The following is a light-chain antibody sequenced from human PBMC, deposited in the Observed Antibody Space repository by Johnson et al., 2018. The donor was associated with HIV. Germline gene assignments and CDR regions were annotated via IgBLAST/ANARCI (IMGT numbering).Light chain of an antibody. J-gene: IGLJ1*01. CDR3: GTWDSSLSAHYV. Sequence: QSVLTQPPSVSAAPGQKVTISCSGSSSNIGNNYVSWYQQFPGTAPKFLFYDNNKRPSGIPDRFSGSKSGTSAALGITGLQTGDEADYYCGTWDSSLSAHYVFGTGTKITVL. CDR1: SSNIGNNY. V-gene: IGLV1-51*01. CDR2: DNN.